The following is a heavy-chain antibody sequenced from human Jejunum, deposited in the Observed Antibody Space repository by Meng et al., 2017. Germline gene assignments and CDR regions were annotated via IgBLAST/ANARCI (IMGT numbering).Heavy chain of an antibody. V-gene: IGHV3-49*04. Sequence: GGSLRLSCAASGITFSTSGMSWVRQAPGKGLEWLSFIRGRTFGGATDYAASVKGRFTISRDDSRSIAYLQMSSLKTEDTAVYYCTRANSPTGTTGDSFDIWGQGKRVT. D-gene: IGHD1-1*01. CDR3: TRANSPTGTTGDSFDI. CDR2: IRGRTFGGAT. J-gene: IGHJ3*02. CDR1: GITFSTSG.